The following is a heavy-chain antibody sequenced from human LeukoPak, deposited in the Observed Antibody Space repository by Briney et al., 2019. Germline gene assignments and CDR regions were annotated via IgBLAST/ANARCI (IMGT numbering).Heavy chain of an antibody. D-gene: IGHD2-2*01. Sequence: GGSLRLSCAASGFTVSSNYMSWVRQAPGKGLEWVSVIYSGGSTYYADSVKGRFTISRDNSKNTLYLQMNSLRAEDTAVYYCAREFFDIVVVPAALDYWGQGTLVTVSS. CDR3: AREFFDIVVVPAALDY. CDR1: GFTVSSNY. CDR2: IYSGGST. V-gene: IGHV3-53*05. J-gene: IGHJ4*02.